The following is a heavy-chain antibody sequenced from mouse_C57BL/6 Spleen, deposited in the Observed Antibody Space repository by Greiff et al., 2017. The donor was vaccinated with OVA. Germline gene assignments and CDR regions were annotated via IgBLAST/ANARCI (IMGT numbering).Heavy chain of an antibody. CDR1: GYAFSSSW. CDR2: IYPGDGDT. V-gene: IGHV1-82*01. J-gene: IGHJ1*03. Sequence: VKVVESGPELVKPGASVKISCKASGYAFSSSWMNWVKQRPGKGLEWIGRIYPGDGDTNYNGKFKGKATLTADKSSSTAYMQLSSLTSEDSAVYFCARGATVVDWYFDVWGTGTTVTVSS. D-gene: IGHD1-1*01. CDR3: ARGATVVDWYFDV.